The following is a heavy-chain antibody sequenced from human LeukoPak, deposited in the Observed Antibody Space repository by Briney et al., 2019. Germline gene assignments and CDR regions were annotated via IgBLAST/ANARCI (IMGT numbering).Heavy chain of an antibody. D-gene: IGHD5-24*01. V-gene: IGHV4-61*02. Sequence: SETLSLTXTVSGGSISSGSYYWSWIRQPAGKGLEWIGRIYASGSTNYNPSLKSRVTISVDTSKNQFSLKLNSVTAADTAVYYCARGMATINFDYWGQETLVTVSS. CDR3: ARGMATINFDY. CDR2: IYASGST. CDR1: GGSISSGSYY. J-gene: IGHJ4*02.